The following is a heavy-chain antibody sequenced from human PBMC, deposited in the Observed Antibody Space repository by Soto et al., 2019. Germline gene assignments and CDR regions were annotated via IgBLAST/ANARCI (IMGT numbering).Heavy chain of an antibody. CDR3: AKDLGSYLSPAFDY. D-gene: IGHD1-26*01. V-gene: IGHV3-48*03. Sequence: HPGGSLRLSCAASGFSFSRFEMNWVRQAPGKGLEWVSYISSSSDIIYYADSVKGRFTISRDNAKNSLYLQMNSLRPEDTAVYYCAKDLGSYLSPAFDYWGLGTLVTVSS. CDR1: GFSFSRFE. J-gene: IGHJ4*02. CDR2: ISSSSDII.